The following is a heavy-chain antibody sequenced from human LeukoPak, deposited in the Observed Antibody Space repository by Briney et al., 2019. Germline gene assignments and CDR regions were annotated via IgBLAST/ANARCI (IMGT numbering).Heavy chain of an antibody. CDR1: GYSFTSHY. Sequence: GASVKVSCKASGYSFTSHYMHWVRQAPGQGLEWMGWINPNSGGTNYAQKFQGRVTMTRDTSISTAYMELSRLRSDDTAVYYCARRTMIVVVNDAFDIWGQGTMVTVSS. CDR3: ARRTMIVVVNDAFDI. J-gene: IGHJ3*02. D-gene: IGHD3-22*01. CDR2: INPNSGGT. V-gene: IGHV1-2*02.